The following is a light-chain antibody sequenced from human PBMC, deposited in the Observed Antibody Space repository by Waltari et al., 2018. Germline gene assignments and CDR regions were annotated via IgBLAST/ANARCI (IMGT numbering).Light chain of an antibody. CDR2: DFS. Sequence: QSALTQPASVSGSPGQSVTIFCAGTSNDVGGYNSVSWYQEHPGQAPRVIIYDFSDRPSGVSDRFSASKSGNTASLTISGLQAEDEADYYCSSQSSNDVVLFGGGTKLTVL. CDR3: SSQSSNDVVL. J-gene: IGLJ2*01. V-gene: IGLV2-14*01. CDR1: SNDVGGYNS.